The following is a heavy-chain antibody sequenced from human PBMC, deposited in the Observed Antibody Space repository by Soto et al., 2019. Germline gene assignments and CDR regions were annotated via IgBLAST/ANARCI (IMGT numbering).Heavy chain of an antibody. Sequence: QVQLQESGPGLVKPSETLSLTCTVSGGSISNYFWSWMRQPPGKGLEWVGFIYYNGSTQYNPSLKSRVTMSVYHSKNQFSVKLNSVTAADTAVYYCAREASCCGYFAFWGQGALVTVSS. CDR2: IYYNGST. CDR3: AREASCCGYFAF. D-gene: IGHD3-22*01. J-gene: IGHJ4*02. V-gene: IGHV4-59*01. CDR1: GGSISNYF.